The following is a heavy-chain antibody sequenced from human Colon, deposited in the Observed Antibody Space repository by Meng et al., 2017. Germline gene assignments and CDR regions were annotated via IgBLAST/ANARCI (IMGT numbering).Heavy chain of an antibody. J-gene: IGHJ4*02. CDR3: ARSVRLGVAGKSGAY. CDR2: IYYSGST. CDR1: GGHISSDY. Sequence: REESGPGLVKPSETLSLPCIVFGGHISSDYWSWVRQPPGKGLEWIGSIYYSGSTRTNPSLRSRLTISVDTSKNQFSLNLSSVTAADTALYYCARSVRLGVAGKSGAYWGQGTLVTVSS. D-gene: IGHD6-19*01. V-gene: IGHV4-59*12.